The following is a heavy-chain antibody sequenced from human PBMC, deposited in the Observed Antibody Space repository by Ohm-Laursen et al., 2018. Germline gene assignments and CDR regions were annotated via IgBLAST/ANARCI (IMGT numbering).Heavy chain of an antibody. CDR1: GASINSHH. J-gene: IGHJ6*02. Sequence: TLSLTCTVSGASINSHHWSFIRQPPGKGLEWIAFVYYSGSTNYNPSLKSRVTISVDRSKNQFSLKLSSVTAADTAVYYCARGQVGSYVYYYYYGMDVWGQGTTVTVSS. CDR3: ARGQVGSYVYYYYYGMDV. CDR2: VYYSGST. V-gene: IGHV4-59*11. D-gene: IGHD5-18*01.